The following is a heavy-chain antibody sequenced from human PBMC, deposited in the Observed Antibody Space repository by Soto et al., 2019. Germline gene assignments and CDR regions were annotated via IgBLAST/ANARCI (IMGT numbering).Heavy chain of an antibody. D-gene: IGHD1-26*01. Sequence: ASVKVSCKASGDTVTKYGISWVRQAPGQGLEWMGGIIAKYGKTYSAQKLQDRLTITTDTCTSTAYMELSSLRFDDTAVYYCVVIMTPPNSSVIWGQGTMVTV. CDR1: GDTVTKYG. CDR3: VVIMTPPNSSVI. V-gene: IGHV1-18*01. CDR2: IIAKYGKT. J-gene: IGHJ3*02.